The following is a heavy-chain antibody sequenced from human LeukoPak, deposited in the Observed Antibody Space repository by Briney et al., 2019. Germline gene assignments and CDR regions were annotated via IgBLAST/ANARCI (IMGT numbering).Heavy chain of an antibody. CDR2: IYTSGTT. Sequence: PSETLSLTCTVSGGSIISYYWSWIRQPAGKGLEWIGRIYTSGTTNYNPSLKSRVTMSVDTSMNHSSLKLNSVTAADTAVYYCARGITGSTGFDYWGQGTLVTVSS. D-gene: IGHD1-7*01. J-gene: IGHJ4*02. CDR3: ARGITGSTGFDY. V-gene: IGHV4-4*07. CDR1: GGSIISYY.